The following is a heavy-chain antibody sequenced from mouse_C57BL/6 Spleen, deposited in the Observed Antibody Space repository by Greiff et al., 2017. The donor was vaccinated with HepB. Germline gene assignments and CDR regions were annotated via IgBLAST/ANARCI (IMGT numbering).Heavy chain of an antibody. V-gene: IGHV1-80*01. CDR1: GYAFSSYW. Sequence: VQLQQSGAELVKPGASVKISCKASGYAFSSYWMNWVKQRPGKGLEWIGQIYHGDGDTNYNGKFKGKATLTADKASSTAYMQLSSLTSEDAAVYFCARSGYYDGSSSHWYFDVWGTGTTVTVSS. CDR2: IYHGDGDT. CDR3: ARSGYYDGSSSHWYFDV. J-gene: IGHJ1*03. D-gene: IGHD1-1*01.